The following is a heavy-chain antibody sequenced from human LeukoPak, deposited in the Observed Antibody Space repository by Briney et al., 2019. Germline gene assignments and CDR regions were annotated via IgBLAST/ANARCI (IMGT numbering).Heavy chain of an antibody. CDR2: ISSSGSTI. J-gene: IGHJ4*02. CDR3: ARHSSGWYRAPFDY. D-gene: IGHD6-19*01. Sequence: GGSLRLSCAASGFTLSSYSMNWVRQAPGKGLEWVSYISSSGSTIYYADSVKGRFTISRDNAENSLYLQMNSLRAEDTAVYYCARHSSGWYRAPFDYWGQGTLVTVSS. CDR1: GFTLSSYS. V-gene: IGHV3-48*04.